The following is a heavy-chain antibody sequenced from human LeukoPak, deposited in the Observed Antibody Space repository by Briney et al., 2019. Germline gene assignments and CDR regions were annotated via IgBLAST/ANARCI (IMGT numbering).Heavy chain of an antibody. D-gene: IGHD3-10*01. Sequence: SETLSLTCTVSGGSISSYYWSWIRQPPGKGLEWIGYIYYSGSTNYNPSLKRRVTISVDTSKNQYSLKLSSVTAADTGVYYCARSRITMVRGAKAPFDYWGQGTLVTVSS. CDR3: ARSRITMVRGAKAPFDY. CDR2: IYYSGST. J-gene: IGHJ4*02. V-gene: IGHV4-59*08. CDR1: GGSISSYY.